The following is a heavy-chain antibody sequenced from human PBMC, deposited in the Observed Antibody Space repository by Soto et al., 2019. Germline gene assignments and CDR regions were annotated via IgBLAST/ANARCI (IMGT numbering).Heavy chain of an antibody. Sequence: PGGSLRLSCAASGFTVSSNYMSWVRQAPGKGLEWVSVIYSGGSTYYADSVKGRFTISRDNSKNTLYLQMNSLRAEDTAVYYCARSEGILTGYYRGAFDIWGQGTMVTVSS. J-gene: IGHJ3*02. D-gene: IGHD3-9*01. CDR2: IYSGGST. V-gene: IGHV3-53*01. CDR1: GFTVSSNY. CDR3: ARSEGILTGYYRGAFDI.